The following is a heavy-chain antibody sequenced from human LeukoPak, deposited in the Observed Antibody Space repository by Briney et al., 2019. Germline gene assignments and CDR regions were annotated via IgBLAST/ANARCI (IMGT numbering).Heavy chain of an antibody. CDR3: ARQGTIDGYNYWFDP. D-gene: IGHD5-24*01. Sequence: ASVKVSCKASGYTFTGYYMHWVRQAPGQGLEWMGWINPSSGGTNYAQKFQGRVTMTRDTSISTAYMELSRLRSDDTAVYYCARQGTIDGYNYWFDPWGQGTLVTVSS. CDR1: GYTFTGYY. J-gene: IGHJ5*02. CDR2: INPSSGGT. V-gene: IGHV1-2*02.